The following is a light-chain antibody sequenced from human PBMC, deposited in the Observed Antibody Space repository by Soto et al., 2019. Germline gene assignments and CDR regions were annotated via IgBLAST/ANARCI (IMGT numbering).Light chain of an antibody. CDR1: SSNIGSNT. CDR2: SNN. CDR3: AAWDDSLKGYV. J-gene: IGLJ1*01. Sequence: QSVLTQPPSASGTPGQRVTISCSGGSSNIGSNTVHWYQQLPGTAPKLLIYSNNQRPSGVPARFSGSKSGTSASLAISGLQSEDEADYCCAAWDDSLKGYVFGTVTKLTVL. V-gene: IGLV1-44*01.